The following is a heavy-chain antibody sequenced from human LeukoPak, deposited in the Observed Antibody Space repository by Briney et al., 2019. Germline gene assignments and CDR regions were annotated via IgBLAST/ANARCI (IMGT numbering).Heavy chain of an antibody. D-gene: IGHD5-12*01. Sequence: SETLSLTCTVSGGSISSSTYYWGWIRQPPGKGLEWIGSFYYSGGTYYNPSLKSRVTISVDTSKNQFSLKLSSVTAADTAVYYCARGDSGYDSFDPWGQGTLVTVSS. CDR1: GGSISSSTYY. CDR3: ARGDSGYDSFDP. V-gene: IGHV4-39*01. J-gene: IGHJ5*02. CDR2: FYYSGGT.